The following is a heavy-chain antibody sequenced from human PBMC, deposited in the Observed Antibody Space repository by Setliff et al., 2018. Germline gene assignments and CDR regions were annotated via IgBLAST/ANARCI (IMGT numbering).Heavy chain of an antibody. D-gene: IGHD3-9*01. J-gene: IGHJ4*01. Sequence: SETLSLTCTVSGGPITSGSFYWSWIRQPAGKKLEGSGRIHASGSPDYNPSFKSRVTISRDTSTNQFFLKLGSVTAAGTAVYYCARERYFDWFFEDWGHGTLVT. V-gene: IGHV4-61*02. CDR1: GGPITSGSFY. CDR3: ARERYFDWFFED. CDR2: IHASGSP.